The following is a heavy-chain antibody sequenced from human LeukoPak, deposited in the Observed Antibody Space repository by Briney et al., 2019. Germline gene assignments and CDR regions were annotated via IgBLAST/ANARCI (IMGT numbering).Heavy chain of an antibody. CDR1: GFTFSSYA. D-gene: IGHD3-3*01. V-gene: IGHV3-64*01. CDR2: ISSNGGST. CDR3: ARGDYDFWSGYLDY. J-gene: IGHJ4*02. Sequence: GGSLRLSCAASGFTFSSYAMHWVRQAPGKGLEYVSAISSNGGSTFYANSVKGRFTISRDNSKNTLYLQMGSLRAEDMAVYYCARGDYDFWSGYLDYWGQGTLVTVSS.